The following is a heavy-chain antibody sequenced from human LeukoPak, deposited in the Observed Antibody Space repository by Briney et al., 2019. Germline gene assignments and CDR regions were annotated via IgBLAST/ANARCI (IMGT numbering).Heavy chain of an antibody. J-gene: IGHJ4*02. Sequence: SVKVSCKASGGTFSSYAISWVRQAPGQGLEWMGGIIPIFGTANYAQKFQGRVTITADESTSTAYMELSSLRSEDTAVYYCAREKYYYYGSGSFSCFDYWGQGTLVTVSS. V-gene: IGHV1-69*13. CDR3: AREKYYYYGSGSFSCFDY. CDR2: IIPIFGTA. CDR1: GGTFSSYA. D-gene: IGHD3-10*01.